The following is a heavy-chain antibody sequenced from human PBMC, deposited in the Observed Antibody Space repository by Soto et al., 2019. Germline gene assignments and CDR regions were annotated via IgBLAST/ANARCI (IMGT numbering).Heavy chain of an antibody. CDR2: IYYSGST. Sequence: PSETLSLTCAVSGGSISSGGYYWSWIRQPPGKGLEWIGYIYYSGSTYYNPSLESRVAISLDTSRSQFSLTLHSVTAADTAIYYCARDRHNNFFDPWGQGTLVTVSS. J-gene: IGHJ5*02. D-gene: IGHD6-6*01. CDR3: ARDRHNNFFDP. CDR1: GGSISSGGYY. V-gene: IGHV4-31*11.